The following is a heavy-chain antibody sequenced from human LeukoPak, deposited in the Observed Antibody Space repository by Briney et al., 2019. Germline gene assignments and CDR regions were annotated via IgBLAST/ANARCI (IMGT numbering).Heavy chain of an antibody. J-gene: IGHJ4*02. V-gene: IGHV4-39*01. CDR3: ARGFGDGYPRN. Sequence: SETLSLTCTVSGGSIRSSYYYWGWIRQPPGKGLEWIGSIYDSGSTYYNPSLKSRVTISVDTSKNQFSLKLSSVTAADTAVYYCARGFGDGYPRNWGQGTLVTVSS. CDR1: GGSIRSSYYY. D-gene: IGHD5-24*01. CDR2: IYDSGST.